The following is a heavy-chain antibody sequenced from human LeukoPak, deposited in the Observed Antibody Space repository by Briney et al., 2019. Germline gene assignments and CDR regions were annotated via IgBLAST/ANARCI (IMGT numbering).Heavy chain of an antibody. J-gene: IGHJ4*02. CDR3: ARDYKYAFDN. V-gene: IGHV3-48*01. CDR2: IGIDSGNT. Sequence: GGSLRLSCAASGFTFSDYSMNWVRQAPGKGREWISYIGIDSGNTNYADSVKGRFTISGDKAKNSLYLQMNSLRVEDTAVYYCARDYKYAFDNWGQGTLVSVSS. D-gene: IGHD5-24*01. CDR1: GFTFSDYS.